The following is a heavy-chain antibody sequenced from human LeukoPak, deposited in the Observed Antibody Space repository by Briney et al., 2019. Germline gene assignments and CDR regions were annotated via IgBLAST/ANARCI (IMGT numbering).Heavy chain of an antibody. V-gene: IGHV4-59*01. J-gene: IGHJ6*02. CDR1: GGSISSYY. CDR2: IYYSGST. CDR3: ARVAGDSSGYIYGMDV. D-gene: IGHD3-22*01. Sequence: SETLSLTCTVSGGSISSYYWSWIRQSPGKGLEWIGYIYYSGSTNYNPSLKSRVTISVDTSKNQFSLKLSSVTAADTAVYYCARVAGDSSGYIYGMDVWGQGTTVTVSS.